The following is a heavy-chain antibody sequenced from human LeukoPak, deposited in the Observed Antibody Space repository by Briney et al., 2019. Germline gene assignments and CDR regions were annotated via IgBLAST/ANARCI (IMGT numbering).Heavy chain of an antibody. CDR1: DEVITSNNW. J-gene: IGHJ5*02. CDR2: IFHSGTT. Sequence: NASGTLSLTCTVSDEVITSNNWWSWVRQSPGKGLEWSGEIFHSGTTRYKASLESRVTMLLDKSKNQFSLRLNSVTAADTAVYFCARLRLSGGSFSVGWFDPWGQGIQVTVSS. CDR3: ARLRLSGGSFSVGWFDP. V-gene: IGHV4-4*02. D-gene: IGHD1-26*01.